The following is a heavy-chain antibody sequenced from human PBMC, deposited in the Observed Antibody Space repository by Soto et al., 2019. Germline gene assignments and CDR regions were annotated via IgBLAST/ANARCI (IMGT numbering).Heavy chain of an antibody. V-gene: IGHV1-18*01. D-gene: IGHD5-12*01. CDR1: GYTFTSYG. J-gene: IGHJ4*02. Sequence: ASVKVSCKASGYTFTSYGISWVRQAPGQGLEWMGWISAYNGNTNYAQKLQGRVTMTTDTSTSTAYMELRSLRSDDTAVYYCARELINSGYDLFDYWGQGTMVTVYS. CDR2: ISAYNGNT. CDR3: ARELINSGYDLFDY.